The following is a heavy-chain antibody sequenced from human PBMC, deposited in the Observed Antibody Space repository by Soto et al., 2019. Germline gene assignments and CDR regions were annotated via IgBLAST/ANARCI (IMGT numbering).Heavy chain of an antibody. Sequence: GGSLRLSCAASGFTFSSYAMGWVRQAPGKGLEWVSAISGSGGSTYYADSVKGRFTISRDNSKNTLYLQMNSLRAEDTAVYYCALTKYSSGWGDFDYWGQGTLVTVSS. CDR1: GFTFSSYA. CDR3: ALTKYSSGWGDFDY. CDR2: ISGSGGST. V-gene: IGHV3-23*01. J-gene: IGHJ4*02. D-gene: IGHD6-19*01.